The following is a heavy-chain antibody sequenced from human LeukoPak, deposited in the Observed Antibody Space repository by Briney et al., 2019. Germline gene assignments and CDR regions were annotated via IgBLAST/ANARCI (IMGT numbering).Heavy chain of an antibody. J-gene: IGHJ4*02. CDR3: ASSGYSGYEKTTVY. V-gene: IGHV1-69*05. D-gene: IGHD5-12*01. CDR1: GGTFSSYA. CDR2: IIPIFGTA. Sequence: GSSVKVSCKASGGTFSSYAISWVRQAPGQGLEWMGRIIPIFGTANYAQKFQGRVTITTDESTSTAYMELSSLRSEDTAVYYCASSGYSGYEKTTVYWGQGTLVTVSS.